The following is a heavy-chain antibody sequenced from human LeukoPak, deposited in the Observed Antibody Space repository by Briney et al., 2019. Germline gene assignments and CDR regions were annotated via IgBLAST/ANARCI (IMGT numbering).Heavy chain of an antibody. D-gene: IGHD1-26*01. V-gene: IGHV3-48*03. CDR3: AREARGSGRDFDY. CDR2: ISSSSNMI. Sequence: PGGSLRLSCAASGLTFSNYEMNWVRQAPGKGLEWLSYISSSSNMIFYAESVKGRFTISRDNAKNSLYLQMNSLRDEDTAVYFCAREARGSGRDFDYWGQGILVTVSS. J-gene: IGHJ4*02. CDR1: GLTFSNYE.